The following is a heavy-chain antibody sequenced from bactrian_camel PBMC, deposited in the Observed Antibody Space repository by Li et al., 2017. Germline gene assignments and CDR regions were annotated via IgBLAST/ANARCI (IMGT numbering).Heavy chain of an antibody. Sequence: VQLVESGGGSVQAGGSLRLSCAASGYTVSNKCMGWFRQAPGKEREGVAAISTAFRTTYYADSVKGRFTISLDSAKNTVYLEMNSLRSEDTAVYYCVRDGWSDWVTCSICENWGQGNQVTGS. CDR3: VRDGWSDWVTCSICEN. CDR2: ISTAFRTT. V-gene: IGHV3S54*01. CDR1: GYTVSNKC. D-gene: IGHD1*01. J-gene: IGHJ4*01.